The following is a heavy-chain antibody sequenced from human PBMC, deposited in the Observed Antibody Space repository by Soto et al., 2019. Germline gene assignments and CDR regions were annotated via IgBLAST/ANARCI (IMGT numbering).Heavy chain of an antibody. CDR3: ARGYYDTSGQSNTFDI. CDR2: VYYSEST. D-gene: IGHD3-22*01. V-gene: IGHV4-59*01. CDR1: GASISSSY. Sequence: PSETLSLTCTVSGASISSSYWSWIRQSPGKGLEWIGYVYYSESTNYNPSLKSRVTISVDTSKNQFSLKLSSVTAADTAVYYCARGYYDTSGQSNTFDIWGQGTMVTVSS. J-gene: IGHJ3*02.